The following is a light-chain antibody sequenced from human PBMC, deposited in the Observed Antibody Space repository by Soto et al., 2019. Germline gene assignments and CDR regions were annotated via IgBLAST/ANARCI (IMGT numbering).Light chain of an antibody. V-gene: IGKV3-20*01. CDR3: QQYCTSPLT. CDR2: GAS. CDR1: QSLTSTF. Sequence: EIVLTQSPGTLSLSPGERATLSCRASQSLTSTFLAWYQQKPGQAPRLLIYGASSRATGIPDRFSGSGSGTDFTLTISRLEPEDFAVYYCQQYCTSPLTFGHGTKVEIK. J-gene: IGKJ1*01.